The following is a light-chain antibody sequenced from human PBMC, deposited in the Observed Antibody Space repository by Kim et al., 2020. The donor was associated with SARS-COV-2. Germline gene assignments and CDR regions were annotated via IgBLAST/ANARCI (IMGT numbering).Light chain of an antibody. CDR2: EDT. Sequence: QGQTARITCSGDALPKQYAYWFQQKPGQAPVVVIYEDTERPSGIPERFSGSTSGTTVTLTISGVQAEDEADYYCQSADSSDTFWVFGGGTQLTVL. V-gene: IGLV3-25*03. J-gene: IGLJ3*02. CDR3: QSADSSDTFWV. CDR1: ALPKQY.